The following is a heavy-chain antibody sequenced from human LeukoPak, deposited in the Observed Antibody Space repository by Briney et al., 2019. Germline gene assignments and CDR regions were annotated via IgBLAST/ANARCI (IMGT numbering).Heavy chain of an antibody. J-gene: IGHJ6*03. CDR2: IYYSGST. V-gene: IGHV4-59*01. CDR3: ARLAAADAWYYYYYMDV. Sequence: PSETLSLTCTVSGGSISSYYWSWIRQPPGKGLEWIGYIYYSGSTNYNPSLKSRVTISVDTSKNQFSLKLSSVTAADTAVYYCARLAAADAWYYYYYMDVWGKGTTVTVSS. D-gene: IGHD6-13*01. CDR1: GGSISSYY.